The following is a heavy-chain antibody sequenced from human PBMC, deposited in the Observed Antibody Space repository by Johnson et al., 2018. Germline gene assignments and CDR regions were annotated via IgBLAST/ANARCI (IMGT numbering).Heavy chain of an antibody. J-gene: IGHJ6*02. CDR3: ARLGGNWNDRSRHYYYYYGMDV. CDR2: IWYDGSNK. V-gene: IGHV3-33*01. Sequence: VQLLESGGGVVQPGRSLRLSCAASGFTFSSYGIHWVRQAPGKGLEWVAVIWYDGSNKYYADSVKGRFTISRDNSKNTLYLQMNSLRAEDTAGYYCARLGGNWNDRSRHYYYYYGMDVWGQGTTVTVSS. CDR1: GFTFSSYG. D-gene: IGHD1-1*01.